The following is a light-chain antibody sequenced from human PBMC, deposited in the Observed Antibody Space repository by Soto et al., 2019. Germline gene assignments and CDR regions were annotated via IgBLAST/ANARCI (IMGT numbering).Light chain of an antibody. CDR3: QQYNSYPWT. J-gene: IGKJ1*01. CDR1: QTISSW. V-gene: IGKV1-5*01. Sequence: DIQMTQSPSTLSGSVVDRVTITCLASQTISSWLAWYQQKPGKAPKLLIYDASSLKSGVPSRFSGSGSGTEFTVTISSLQPDDFATYYCQQYNSYPWTFGQGTKVDIK. CDR2: DAS.